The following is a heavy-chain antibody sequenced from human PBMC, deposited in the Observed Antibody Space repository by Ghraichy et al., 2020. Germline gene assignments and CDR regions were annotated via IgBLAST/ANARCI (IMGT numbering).Heavy chain of an antibody. Sequence: SVKVSCKASGFTFTSSAVQWVRQARGQRLEWIGWIVVGSGNTNYAQKFQERVTITRDMSTSTAYMELSSLRSEDTAVYYCAAGRDYGDYFEYWGQGTLVTVSS. D-gene: IGHD4-17*01. J-gene: IGHJ4*02. CDR2: IVVGSGNT. V-gene: IGHV1-58*01. CDR3: AAGRDYGDYFEY. CDR1: GFTFTSSA.